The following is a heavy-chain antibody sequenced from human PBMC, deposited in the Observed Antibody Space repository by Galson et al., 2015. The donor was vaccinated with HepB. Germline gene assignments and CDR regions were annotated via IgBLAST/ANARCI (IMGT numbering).Heavy chain of an antibody. V-gene: IGHV4-34*01. CDR1: GGSFSGYY. Sequence: ETLSLTCAVYGGSFSGYYWSWIRQPPGKGLEWIGEINHSGSTNYNPSLKSRVTISVDTSKNQFSLKLSSVTAADTAVYYCARSFGGYCSSTSCYTEGAFDIWGQGTMVTVSS. J-gene: IGHJ3*02. CDR3: ARSFGGYCSSTSCYTEGAFDI. CDR2: INHSGST. D-gene: IGHD2-2*02.